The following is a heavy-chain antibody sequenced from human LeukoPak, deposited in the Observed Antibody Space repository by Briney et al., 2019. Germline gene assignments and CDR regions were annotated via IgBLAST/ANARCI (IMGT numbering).Heavy chain of an antibody. CDR3: AMPKQLVLFDY. CDR1: GYTFIGYY. Sequence: ASVKVSCKASGYTFIGYYMHWVRQAPGQGLEWMGWINPNSGDTDYAQKFQGWVTMTRDTSISTAYLELSRLTSDDTAVYYCAMPKQLVLFDYWGQGTLVTVSS. CDR2: INPNSGDT. V-gene: IGHV1-2*04. J-gene: IGHJ4*02. D-gene: IGHD6-13*01.